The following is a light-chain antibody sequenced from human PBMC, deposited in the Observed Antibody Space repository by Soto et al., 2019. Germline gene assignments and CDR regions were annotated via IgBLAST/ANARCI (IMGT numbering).Light chain of an antibody. CDR3: QQYSIWRT. CDR1: ESVSTN. V-gene: IGKV3-15*01. CDR2: GAS. J-gene: IGKJ1*01. Sequence: EREMAQAPGTLSLAPGEGVTLSCRASESVSTNLAWYQQKAGQAPRLLIYGASTRATGIPARFSGSGSGTEFTLTISSLQSEDFAVYYCQQYSIWRTFGQGTKVDIK.